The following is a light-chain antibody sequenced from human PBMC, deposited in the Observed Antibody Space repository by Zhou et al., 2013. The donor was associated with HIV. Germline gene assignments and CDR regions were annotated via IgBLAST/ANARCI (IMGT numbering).Light chain of an antibody. CDR1: ESVSNNY. Sequence: EIVLTQSPGTLSLSPGERATLSCRASESVSNNYLAWYKQKLGQAPRLLIFGTSSRTTGVPDRFSGSGSGTDFTLTINRLEPEDFAVYYCHQYAASPPTFGQGTKVQIK. CDR2: GTS. J-gene: IGKJ1*01. CDR3: HQYAASPPT. V-gene: IGKV3-20*01.